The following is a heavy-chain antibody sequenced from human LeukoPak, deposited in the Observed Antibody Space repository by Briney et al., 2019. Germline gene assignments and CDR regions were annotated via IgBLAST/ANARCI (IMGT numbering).Heavy chain of an antibody. CDR1: GFTFSSYD. J-gene: IGHJ6*03. Sequence: GGSLRLSCAASGFTFSSYDMHWVRQATGKGLEWVSAIGTAGDTYYPGSVKGRFSISRDNSKNTLYLQMNTLRAEDTAVYYCSHSSSSFQGEGSYFYYYMDAWGKGTTVTVSS. V-gene: IGHV3-13*01. D-gene: IGHD6-6*01. CDR3: SHSSSSFQGEGSYFYYYMDA. CDR2: IGTAGDT.